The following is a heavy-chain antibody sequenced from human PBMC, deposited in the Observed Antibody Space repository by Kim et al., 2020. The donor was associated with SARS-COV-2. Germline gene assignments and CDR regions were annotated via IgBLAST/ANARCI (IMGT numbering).Heavy chain of an antibody. Sequence: SVKVSCKASGGTFSSYAISWVRQAPGQGLEWMGRIIPILGIANYAQKFQGRVTITADKSTSTAYMELSSLRSEDTAVYYCARPPLGYDSSGYYHYWGQGTLVTVSS. D-gene: IGHD3-22*01. V-gene: IGHV1-69*04. J-gene: IGHJ4*02. CDR3: ARPPLGYDSSGYYHY. CDR1: GGTFSSYA. CDR2: IIPILGIA.